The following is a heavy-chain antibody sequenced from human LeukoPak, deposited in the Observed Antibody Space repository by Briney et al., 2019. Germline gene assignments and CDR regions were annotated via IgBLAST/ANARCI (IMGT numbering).Heavy chain of an antibody. D-gene: IGHD6-6*01. CDR1: GGSISSHY. CDR2: IYYSGST. J-gene: IGHJ4*02. CDR3: ARAHLRIAALDY. Sequence: SETLSFTCTVSGGSISSHYWSWIRQPLGKGLEWIGYIYYSGSTNYNPSLKSRVTITVDTPKNQFSLKLSSVTAADTAVYYCARAHLRIAALDYWGQGTLVTVSS. V-gene: IGHV4-59*11.